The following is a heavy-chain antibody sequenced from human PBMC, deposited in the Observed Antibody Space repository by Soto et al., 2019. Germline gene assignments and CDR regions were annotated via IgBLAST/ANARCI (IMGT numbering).Heavy chain of an antibody. CDR2: ISSSSSYI. CDR3: ARGSKYSSGWYYFDY. D-gene: IGHD6-19*01. V-gene: IGHV3-21*01. J-gene: IGHJ4*02. CDR1: GFIFSSYT. Sequence: GGSLRLSCAASGFIFSSYTMVWVRQAPGKGLEWVSSISSSSSYIYFADSVKGRFTISRDNAKNSLYLQMNSLRAEDTALYYCARGSKYSSGWYYFDYWGQGTLVTSPQ.